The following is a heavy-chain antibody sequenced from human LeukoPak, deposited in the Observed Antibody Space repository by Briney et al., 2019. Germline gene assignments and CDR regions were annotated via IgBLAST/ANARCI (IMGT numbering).Heavy chain of an antibody. CDR1: GFTFSDYY. Sequence: GGSLRLSCAGSGFTFSDYYMSWIRQAPGKGREWVSYISISGSTIYYADSVKGRFTISRDNAKNSLYLQMNSLRAEDTAVYYCARLGGGHSSSWYDAFDIWGQGTMVTVSS. D-gene: IGHD6-13*01. CDR3: ARLGGGHSSSWYDAFDI. CDR2: ISISGSTI. V-gene: IGHV3-11*04. J-gene: IGHJ3*02.